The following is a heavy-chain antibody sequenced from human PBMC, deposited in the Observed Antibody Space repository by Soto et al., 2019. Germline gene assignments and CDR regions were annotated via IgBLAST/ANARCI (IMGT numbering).Heavy chain of an antibody. Sequence: GGSLRLSCAASGFTFSNFGMHWVRQAPGKGLEWVAGISYDGRSESYVDSVRGRFTLSRDNSKNTLSLQMISLRPEDTGVYYCAKDLDVVMVLSATRGLDFWGQGTKVTVSS. CDR1: GFTFSNFG. CDR2: ISYDGRSE. V-gene: IGHV3-30*18. CDR3: AKDLDVVMVLSATRGLDF. D-gene: IGHD2-15*01. J-gene: IGHJ6*02.